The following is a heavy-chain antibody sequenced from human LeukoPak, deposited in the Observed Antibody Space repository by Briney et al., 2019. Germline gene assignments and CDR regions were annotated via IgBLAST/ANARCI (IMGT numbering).Heavy chain of an antibody. V-gene: IGHV1-8*01. CDR2: MNPNSGNT. J-gene: IGHJ6*03. Sequence: ASVKVSCKASGYTFTSYDINWVRQATGQGLEWMGWMNPNSGNTGYAQKFQGRVTMTRDTSISTAYMELTRLRSDDTAVYYCARDSSSWETYYYYYMDVWGKGTTVTISS. D-gene: IGHD6-13*01. CDR3: ARDSSSWETYYYYYMDV. CDR1: GYTFTSYD.